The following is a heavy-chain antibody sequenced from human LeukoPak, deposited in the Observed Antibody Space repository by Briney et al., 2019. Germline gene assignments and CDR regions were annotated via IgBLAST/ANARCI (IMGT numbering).Heavy chain of an antibody. V-gene: IGHV5-51*01. D-gene: IGHD5/OR15-5a*01. J-gene: IGHJ3*01. CDR1: GYTFTSYW. CDR3: ARVSANAFHL. Sequence: GESLKISCKGSGYTFTSYWIAWVRQMPGKGLEWMGIIYPGDSDTRYSPSFQGQVTISVDKSTSTTYLQWSSLEASDTAIYYCARVSANAFHLWGQGTMVTVSS. CDR2: IYPGDSDT.